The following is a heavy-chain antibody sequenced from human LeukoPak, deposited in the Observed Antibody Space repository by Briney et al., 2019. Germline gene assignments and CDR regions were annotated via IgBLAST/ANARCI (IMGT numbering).Heavy chain of an antibody. CDR1: GGSISSYY. D-gene: IGHD6-19*01. CDR2: ISYSGST. V-gene: IGHV4-59*01. J-gene: IGHJ4*02. CDR3: TRAKEGVAGFFDF. Sequence: SETLSLTXTVFGGSISSYYWSWIWQPPGKGLEWIGYISYSGSTIYNPSLKSRVTISVDTSKNHLSLKLTSVTAADTAVYYCTRAKEGVAGFFDFWGRGTLVTVSS.